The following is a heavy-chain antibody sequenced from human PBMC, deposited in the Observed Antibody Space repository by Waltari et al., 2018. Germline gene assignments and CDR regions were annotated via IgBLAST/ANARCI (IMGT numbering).Heavy chain of an antibody. CDR3: AREGVGATLWAFDL. CDR1: GYTFTGYY. V-gene: IGHV1-2*06. Sequence: QVQLVQSGAEVKKPGASVKVSCKASGYTFTGYYMHWVRQAPGQGLEWMGRINPNSGGTNYAQKFTGRVTMAREPSIRTGYMGLSRLGSDDTAVYYCAREGVGATLWAFDLWGRGTLVTVSS. J-gene: IGHJ2*01. D-gene: IGHD1-26*01. CDR2: INPNSGGT.